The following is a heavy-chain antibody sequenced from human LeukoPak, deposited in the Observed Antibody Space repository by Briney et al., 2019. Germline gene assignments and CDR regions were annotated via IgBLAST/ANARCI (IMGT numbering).Heavy chain of an antibody. J-gene: IGHJ4*02. CDR3: ARHLDPHTIFGVGIY. V-gene: IGHV3-20*04. Sequence: GGSLRLSCAASGFTFDDYGMSWVRQAPGKGLEWVSGINWNGGSTGYADSVKGRFTISRDNAKNSLYLQMNSLRAEDTALYYCARHLDPHTIFGVGIYWSQGTLVTVSS. D-gene: IGHD3-3*01. CDR2: INWNGGST. CDR1: GFTFDDYG.